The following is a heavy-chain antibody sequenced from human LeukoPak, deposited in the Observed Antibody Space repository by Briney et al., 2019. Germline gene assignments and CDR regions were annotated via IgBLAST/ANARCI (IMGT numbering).Heavy chain of an antibody. D-gene: IGHD2-15*01. J-gene: IGHJ5*02. CDR3: ARDWSDCSGGSCYFNWFDP. Sequence: SETLSLPCTVSGGSISSYYWSWIRQPPGKGLEWIGYIYYSGSTNYNPSLKSRVTISVDTSKNQFSLKLSSVTAADTAVYYCARDWSDCSGGSCYFNWFDPWGQGTLVTVSS. V-gene: IGHV4-59*01. CDR1: GGSISSYY. CDR2: IYYSGST.